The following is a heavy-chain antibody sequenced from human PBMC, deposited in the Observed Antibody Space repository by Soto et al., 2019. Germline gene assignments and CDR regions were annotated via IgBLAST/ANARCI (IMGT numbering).Heavy chain of an antibody. Sequence: GGSLRLSCSASGFTFSIHAMHWVRQAPGKGLEYVSSISTNGGSTHYADSVKGRFTISRDNSKNTQYLQMSSLRADDTAVYYCVKGEYYYDSSGYYPFDYWGQGTLVTVSS. CDR2: ISTNGGST. D-gene: IGHD3-22*01. V-gene: IGHV3-64D*06. J-gene: IGHJ4*02. CDR1: GFTFSIHA. CDR3: VKGEYYYDSSGYYPFDY.